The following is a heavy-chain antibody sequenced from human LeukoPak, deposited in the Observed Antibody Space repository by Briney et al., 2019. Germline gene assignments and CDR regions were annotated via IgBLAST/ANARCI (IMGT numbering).Heavy chain of an antibody. CDR2: IYYSEST. D-gene: IGHD3-3*01. J-gene: IGHJ4*02. CDR1: GGSISSYY. CDR3: ARAPNYDFWSGYGAFDY. V-gene: IGHV4-59*01. Sequence: SETLSLTCTVSGGSISSYYWSWIRQPPGKGLEWIGYIYYSESTNYNPSLKSRVTISVDTSKNQFSLKLSSVTAADTAVYYCARAPNYDFWSGYGAFDYWGQGTLVTVSS.